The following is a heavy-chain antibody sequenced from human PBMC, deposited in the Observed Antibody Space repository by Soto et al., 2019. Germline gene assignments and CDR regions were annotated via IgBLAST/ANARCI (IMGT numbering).Heavy chain of an antibody. J-gene: IGHJ6*02. CDR3: ARGHDSGWYGYYYYGMDV. Sequence: QVQLQQWGAGLLKPSETLSLTCAVYGGSFSGYYWSWIRQPPGKGLEWIGEINHSGSTNYNPSLKSRVTISVDTSKNQFSLKLRSVTAADTAVYYCARGHDSGWYGYYYYGMDVWGQGTTVTVSS. D-gene: IGHD6-19*01. CDR1: GGSFSGYY. V-gene: IGHV4-34*01. CDR2: INHSGST.